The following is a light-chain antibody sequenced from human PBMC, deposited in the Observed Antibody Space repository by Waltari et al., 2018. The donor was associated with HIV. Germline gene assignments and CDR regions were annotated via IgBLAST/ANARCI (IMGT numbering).Light chain of an antibody. Sequence: QSVLTPPPSVSGAPGQRVTISCTGSRSNIGAGYDVHWYQQLPGTAPKLLIYGNSNRPSGVPDRFSGSKSGTSASLAITGLQAEDEADYYCQSYDSSLSGPYVVFGGGTKLTVL. CDR3: QSYDSSLSGPYVV. CDR1: RSNIGAGYD. V-gene: IGLV1-40*01. CDR2: GNS. J-gene: IGLJ2*01.